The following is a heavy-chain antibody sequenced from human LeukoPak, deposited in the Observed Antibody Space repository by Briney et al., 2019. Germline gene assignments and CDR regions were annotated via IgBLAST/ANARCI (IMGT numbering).Heavy chain of an antibody. CDR3: ARVVAVADFRYYGMDV. Sequence: GASVKVSCKAPGYTFTSYDINWVRQATGQGLEWMGWMNPNSGNTGYAQKFQGRVTMTTDTSTGTAYMELRSLGSDDTAVYYCARVVAVADFRYYGMDVWGQGTTVTVSS. V-gene: IGHV1-8*01. CDR2: MNPNSGNT. CDR1: GYTFTSYD. D-gene: IGHD6-19*01. J-gene: IGHJ6*02.